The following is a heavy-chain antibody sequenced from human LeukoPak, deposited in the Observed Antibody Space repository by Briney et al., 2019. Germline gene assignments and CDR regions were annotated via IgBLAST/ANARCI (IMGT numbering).Heavy chain of an antibody. V-gene: IGHV3-33*01. CDR2: IWYDGSNK. Sequence: GGSLRLSCVASGFTFSSYGMHWVRQAPGKGLEWVAVIWYDGSNKYYADSVKGRFTISRDNSKNTLYLQMNSLRAEDTAVYYCARDHMITFGGVIVGAFDIWGQGTMVTVSS. CDR3: ARDHMITFGGVIVGAFDI. CDR1: GFTFSSYG. J-gene: IGHJ3*02. D-gene: IGHD3-16*02.